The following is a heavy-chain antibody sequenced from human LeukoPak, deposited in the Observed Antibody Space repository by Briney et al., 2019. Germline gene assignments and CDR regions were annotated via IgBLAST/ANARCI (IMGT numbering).Heavy chain of an antibody. CDR2: IIPIFGTA. CDR1: GGTFSSYA. Sequence: ASVKVSCKASGGTFSSYAISWVRQAPGQGLEWMGGIIPIFGTANYAQKFQGRVTITADESTSTAYMELSSLRSEDTAVYYCATTAMGTSRPDYWGQGTLVTVSS. D-gene: IGHD5-18*01. CDR3: ATTAMGTSRPDY. J-gene: IGHJ4*02. V-gene: IGHV1-69*13.